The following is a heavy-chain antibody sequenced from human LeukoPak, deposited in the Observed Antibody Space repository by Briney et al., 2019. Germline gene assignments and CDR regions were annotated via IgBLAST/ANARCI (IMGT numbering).Heavy chain of an antibody. D-gene: IGHD3-10*01. CDR1: GLTSDDYA. J-gene: IGHJ6*03. CDR2: ISWVGGST. CDR3: AKDLYGSGSYYLDV. V-gene: IGHV3-43D*04. Sequence: GGSLRPSCAASGLTSDDYAVHWVRHAPGKGREGVSLISWVGGSTYYADSVKGRFTISRDNSKNSLYLQMNSLRAEDTALYYCAKDLYGSGSYYLDVWGKGTTVTVSS.